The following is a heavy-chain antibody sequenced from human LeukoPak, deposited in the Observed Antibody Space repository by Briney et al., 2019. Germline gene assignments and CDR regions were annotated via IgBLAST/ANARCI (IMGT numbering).Heavy chain of an antibody. Sequence: SETLSLTCAVYGGSFSGYYWSWIRQPPGKGLEWIGAIDHSGSTNYNASLKSRVTISVDTSKNQFSLKLSSVTAADTAVYYCARYWLSSGSYLGRAVNWFDPWGQGTLVTVSS. CDR1: GGSFSGYY. V-gene: IGHV4-34*01. CDR2: IDHSGST. J-gene: IGHJ5*02. CDR3: ARYWLSSGSYLGRAVNWFDP. D-gene: IGHD1-26*01.